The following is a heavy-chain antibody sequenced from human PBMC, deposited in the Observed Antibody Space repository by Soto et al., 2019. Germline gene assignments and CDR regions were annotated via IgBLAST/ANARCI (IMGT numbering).Heavy chain of an antibody. V-gene: IGHV3-9*01. J-gene: IGHJ4*02. Sequence: EVQLVESGGGLVQPGRSLRLSCAASGFTFDDYAMHWVRQAPGKGLEWVSGISWNSGSIGYADSVKGRFTISRENAKNSLYLQMNSLRAEDTALYYCAKDKAIIAAAGLDYWGQGTLVTVSS. D-gene: IGHD6-13*01. CDR1: GFTFDDYA. CDR2: ISWNSGSI. CDR3: AKDKAIIAAAGLDY.